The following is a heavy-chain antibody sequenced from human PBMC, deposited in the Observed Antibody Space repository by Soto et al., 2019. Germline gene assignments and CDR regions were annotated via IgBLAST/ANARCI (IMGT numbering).Heavy chain of an antibody. Sequence: GGSLRLSCAASGFTFSSYAMSWVRQAPGKGLEWVSAISGSGGSTYYADSVKGRFTISRDNSKNTLYLQMNSLRAEDTAVYYCEGSGDFWSGRRPYMDVWGKGTTVTVSS. D-gene: IGHD3-3*01. CDR1: GFTFSSYA. J-gene: IGHJ6*03. V-gene: IGHV3-23*01. CDR2: ISGSGGST. CDR3: EGSGDFWSGRRPYMDV.